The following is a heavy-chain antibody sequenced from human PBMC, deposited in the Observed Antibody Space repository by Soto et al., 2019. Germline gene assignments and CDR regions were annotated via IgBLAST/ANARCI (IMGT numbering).Heavy chain of an antibody. CDR2: VNSDGSST. CDR3: ARDFRATGYYYYGLDV. J-gene: IGHJ6*02. CDR1: GFTFSRYW. V-gene: IGHV3-74*03. Sequence: LRLSCAASGFTFSRYWMHWVRQAPGKGLVWVSRVNSDGSSTTYADSVKGRFTLSRDNAKNTLFLQMNSLRAEDTAVYYCARDFRATGYYYYGLDVWGQGTTVTVSS.